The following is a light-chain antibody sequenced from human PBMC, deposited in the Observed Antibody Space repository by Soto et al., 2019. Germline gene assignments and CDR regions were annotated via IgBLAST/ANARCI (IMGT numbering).Light chain of an antibody. J-gene: IGKJ1*01. CDR3: QQYNNWPPT. V-gene: IGKV3-15*01. Sequence: EIVMTQSPATLSVSLGERATLSCRASQSVSNNLAWYQQKPGQAPRLLIYGASTRATGIPARFSGSGSGTEFTLTSRRLQSEDFAVYYCQQYNNWPPTFGQGTKVEI. CDR1: QSVSNN. CDR2: GAS.